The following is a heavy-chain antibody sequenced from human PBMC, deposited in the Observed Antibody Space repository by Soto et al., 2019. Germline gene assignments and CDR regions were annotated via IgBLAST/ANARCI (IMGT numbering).Heavy chain of an antibody. Sequence: QVQLQESGPGLVKPSETLSLTCTVSGGSVSSGNYYWSWIRQPPGKGLEWIGYFYYTGSINYNPSLKSQVTIFIDASKNQFSLRLSSVTAADTAVYYCARSMFYSDDTNYSPFEYWGQRTLVTASS. CDR1: GGSVSSGNYY. J-gene: IGHJ4*02. CDR2: FYYTGSI. D-gene: IGHD3-22*01. V-gene: IGHV4-61*01. CDR3: ARSMFYSDDTNYSPFEY.